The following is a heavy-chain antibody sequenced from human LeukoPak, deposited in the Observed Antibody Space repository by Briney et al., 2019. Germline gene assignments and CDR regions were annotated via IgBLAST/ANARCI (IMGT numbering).Heavy chain of an antibody. Sequence: GGSLRLSCAASGFTFDDYAMHWVRQAPGKGLEWVSGISWNSGSIGYADSVKGRFTISRDNSKNTLYLQMNSLRAEDTAVYYCARDLRGPWDYWGQGTLVTVSS. J-gene: IGHJ4*02. CDR2: ISWNSGSI. CDR3: ARDLRGPWDY. CDR1: GFTFDDYA. D-gene: IGHD3-10*01. V-gene: IGHV3-9*01.